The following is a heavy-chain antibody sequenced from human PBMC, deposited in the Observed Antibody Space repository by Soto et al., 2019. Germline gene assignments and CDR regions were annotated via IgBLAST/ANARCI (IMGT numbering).Heavy chain of an antibody. Sequence: VQLQESGPGLVEPSGTLSLTCAVSGDSINSSDWWSWVRQPPGKGLEWIGEIHPGGSTNYNAALKCRLRISVDRSKRQSPRSLTSVTAADTAVYCCARVRFGVTPRACLAYWGQGPLVTVSS. V-gene: IGHV4-4*01. D-gene: IGHD3-16*01. CDR2: IHPGGST. J-gene: IGHJ4*02. CDR3: ARVRFGVTPRACLAY. CDR1: GDSINSSDW.